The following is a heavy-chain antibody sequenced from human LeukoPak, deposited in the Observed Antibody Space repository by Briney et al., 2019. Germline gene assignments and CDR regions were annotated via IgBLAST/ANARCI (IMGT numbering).Heavy chain of an antibody. CDR1: GGSFSGYY. J-gene: IGHJ6*02. V-gene: IGHV4-34*01. Sequence: PSETLSLTCAVYGGSFSGYYWSWIRQPPGKGLEWIGEINHSGSTNYNPSLKSRVTISVDTSKNQFSLKLSSVTAADTAVYYCARGRGVVVPAAIRGDYYYYGMDVWGQGTTVTVSS. CDR3: ARGRGVVVPAAIRGDYYYYGMDV. CDR2: INHSGST. D-gene: IGHD2-2*02.